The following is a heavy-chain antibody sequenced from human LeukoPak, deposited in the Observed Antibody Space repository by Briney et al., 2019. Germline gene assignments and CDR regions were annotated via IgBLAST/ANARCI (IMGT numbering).Heavy chain of an antibody. J-gene: IGHJ4*02. V-gene: IGHV3-15*01. CDR3: TTVTRGPPADY. D-gene: IGHD2-15*01. Sequence: GGSLSSPGEALGFTFSGLGRTWVGQAPGKGLEWVAGIKSKTDGGTTDYAAPVKGRFTISRDDSKNTLYLQMNSLKTEDTAVYYCTTVTRGPPADYWGQGTLVTVSS. CDR1: GFTFSGLG. CDR2: IKSKTDGGTT.